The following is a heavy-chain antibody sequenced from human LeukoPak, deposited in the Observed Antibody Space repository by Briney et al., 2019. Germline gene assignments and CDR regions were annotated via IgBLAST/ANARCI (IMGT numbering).Heavy chain of an antibody. CDR1: GGSFSGYY. Sequence: SKTPSLTCAVYGGSFSGYYWSWIRQPPGKGLEWIGEINHSGSTNYNPSLKSRVTISVDTSKNQFSLKLSSVTAADTAVYYCARRFRPLRFLGGDYYYMDVWGKGTTVTVSS. CDR2: INHSGST. CDR3: ARRFRPLRFLGGDYYYMDV. V-gene: IGHV4-34*01. J-gene: IGHJ6*03. D-gene: IGHD3-3*01.